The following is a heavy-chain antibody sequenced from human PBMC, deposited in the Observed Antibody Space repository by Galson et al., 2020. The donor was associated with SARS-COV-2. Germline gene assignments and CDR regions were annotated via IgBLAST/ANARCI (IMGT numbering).Heavy chain of an antibody. J-gene: IGHJ3*02. Sequence: ASETLSLTCTVSGGSISSYYWSWIRQPPGKGLEWIGYIYYSGSTNYNPSLKSRVTISVDTSKNQFSLKLSSVTAADTAVYYCARGDSSGWAFDIWGQGTMVTVSS. CDR1: GGSISSYY. CDR2: IYYSGST. D-gene: IGHD3-22*01. V-gene: IGHV4-59*01. CDR3: ARGDSSGWAFDI.